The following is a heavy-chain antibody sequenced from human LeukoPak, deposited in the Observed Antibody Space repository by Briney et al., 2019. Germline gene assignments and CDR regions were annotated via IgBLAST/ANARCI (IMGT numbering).Heavy chain of an antibody. V-gene: IGHV4-39*01. Sequence: SETLSLTCTVSGGSISSSSYYWGWIRQPPGKGLEWIGSIYYSGSTYYNPSLKSRVTISVDTSKNQFSLKLSSVTAADTAVYYCATRARYFDWPPDAFDIWGQGTMVTVSS. CDR3: ATRARYFDWPPDAFDI. CDR2: IYYSGST. D-gene: IGHD3-9*01. CDR1: GGSISSSSYY. J-gene: IGHJ3*02.